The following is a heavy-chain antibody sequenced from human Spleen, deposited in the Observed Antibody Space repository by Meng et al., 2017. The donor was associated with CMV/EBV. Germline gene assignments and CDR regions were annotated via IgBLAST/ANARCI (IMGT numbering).Heavy chain of an antibody. CDR2: IKSKTDGGRT. D-gene: IGHD1-26*01. CDR1: GFTFANAW. V-gene: IGHV3-15*07. Sequence: SGFTFANAWMNWVRQAPGKGLEWVGRIKSKTDGGRTDYAAPVKGRFTISRDDSKNALYLQINSLKIEDTAVYYCATDGVGSTSYFDYWGQGTLVTVSS. J-gene: IGHJ4*02. CDR3: ATDGVGSTSYFDY.